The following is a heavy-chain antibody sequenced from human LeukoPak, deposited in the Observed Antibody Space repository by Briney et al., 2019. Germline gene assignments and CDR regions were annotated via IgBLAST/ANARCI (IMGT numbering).Heavy chain of an antibody. CDR2: IYYSGST. Sequence: SETLSLTCTVSGGSISSYYWSWIRQPPGKGLEWIGYIYYSGSTNYNPSLKSRVTISVDTSKNQFSLRLSSVTAADTAVYYCARVRSSSGWYGIGYYFDYWGQGTLVTVSS. J-gene: IGHJ4*02. CDR3: ARVRSSSGWYGIGYYFDY. D-gene: IGHD6-19*01. V-gene: IGHV4-59*01. CDR1: GGSISSYY.